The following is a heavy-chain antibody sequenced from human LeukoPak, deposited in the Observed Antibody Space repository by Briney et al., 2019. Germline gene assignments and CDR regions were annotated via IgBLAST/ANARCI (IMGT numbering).Heavy chain of an antibody. J-gene: IGHJ4*02. CDR2: IYHSGST. CDR3: ARAIYGRFDY. V-gene: IGHV4-30-2*01. CDR1: GGSISSGGYY. D-gene: IGHD4-17*01. Sequence: SQTLSLTCTVSGGSISSGGYYWSWIRQPPGKGLEWIGYIYHSGSTYYNPSLKGRVTISVDRSKNQFSLKLSSVTAADTAVYYCARAIYGRFDYWGQGTLVTVSS.